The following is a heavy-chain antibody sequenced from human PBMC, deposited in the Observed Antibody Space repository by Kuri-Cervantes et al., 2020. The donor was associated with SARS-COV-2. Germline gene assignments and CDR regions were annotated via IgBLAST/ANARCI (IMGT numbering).Heavy chain of an antibody. CDR3: ARRTRYCSSTSCDIGAFDI. V-gene: IGHV5-51*01. J-gene: IGHJ3*02. Sequence: GGSLRLSCKGSGYSFSTSWMHWVRQMPGKGLEWMGIIYPGDSDTRYSPSFQGQVTISADKSISTAYLQWSSLKASDTAMYYCARRTRYCSSTSCDIGAFDIWGQGTMVTVSS. CDR1: GYSFSTSW. D-gene: IGHD2-2*02. CDR2: IYPGDSDT.